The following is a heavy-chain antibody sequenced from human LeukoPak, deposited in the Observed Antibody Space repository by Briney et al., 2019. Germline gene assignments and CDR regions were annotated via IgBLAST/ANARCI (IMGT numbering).Heavy chain of an antibody. CDR2: ISYDGSNK. V-gene: IGHV3-30*04. CDR1: GFTFSSYA. CDR3: ATSPVVTSEVDY. D-gene: IGHD2-21*02. Sequence: GGSLRLSCAASGFTFSSYAMHWVRQAPGKGLEWVAVISYDGSNKYYADSVRGRFTISRDNSKNTLYLQMNSLRAEDTAVYYCATSPVVTSEVDYWGQGTLVTVSS. J-gene: IGHJ4*02.